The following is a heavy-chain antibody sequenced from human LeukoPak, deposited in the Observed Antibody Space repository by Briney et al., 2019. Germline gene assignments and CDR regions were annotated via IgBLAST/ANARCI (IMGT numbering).Heavy chain of an antibody. CDR2: IYYSGST. CDR1: GGSISSYY. CDR3: ARGVEMATIVDY. D-gene: IGHD5-24*01. Sequence: SETLSLTCTVSGGSISSYYWSWIRQPPGKGLKWIGYIYYSGSTNYNPSLKSRVTISVDTSKNQFSLKLSSVTAADTAVYYCARGVEMATIVDYWGQGTLVTVSS. V-gene: IGHV4-59*01. J-gene: IGHJ4*02.